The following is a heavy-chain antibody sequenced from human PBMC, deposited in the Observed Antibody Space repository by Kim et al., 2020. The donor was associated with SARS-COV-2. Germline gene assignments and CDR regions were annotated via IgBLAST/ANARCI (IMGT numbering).Heavy chain of an antibody. Sequence: SETLSLTCTVSGGSISSYYWSWIRQPPGKGLEWIGYIYYSGSTNYNPSLKSRVTISVDTSKNQFSLKLSSVTAADTAVYYCARGLSGSRYHGMDVWGQGTTVTVSS. CDR2: IYYSGST. V-gene: IGHV4-59*01. CDR3: ARGLSGSRYHGMDV. D-gene: IGHD1-26*01. CDR1: GGSISSYY. J-gene: IGHJ6*02.